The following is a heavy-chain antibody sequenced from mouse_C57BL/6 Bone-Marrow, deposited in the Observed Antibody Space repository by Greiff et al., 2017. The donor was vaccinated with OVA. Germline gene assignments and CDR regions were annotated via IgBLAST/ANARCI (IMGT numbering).Heavy chain of an antibody. CDR2: INPSSGYT. J-gene: IGHJ4*01. CDR1: GYTFTSYW. V-gene: IGHV1-7*01. CDR3: ARWYYAMDY. Sequence: VQLQQSGAELAKPGASVKLSCKASGYTFTSYWLHWVKQRPGRGLEWIGYINPSSGYTKYNQKFKDKATLTADKSSSTADMQLSSLTYEDTAVYYCARWYYAMDYWCQGTSVTVSA.